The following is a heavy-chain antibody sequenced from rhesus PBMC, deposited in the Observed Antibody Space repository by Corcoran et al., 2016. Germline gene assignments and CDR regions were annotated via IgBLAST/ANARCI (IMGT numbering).Heavy chain of an antibody. D-gene: IGHD3-28*01. J-gene: IGHJ5-2*02. V-gene: IGHV4-173*01. CDR3: ARRIGSYGSGYYGNSLDV. CDR2: ISGRGGST. Sequence: QLQLQESGPGLVKPSETLSLTCAVSGGSISSNWWSWIRQPPGKGLEWIGRISGRGGSTSYNPTLKSRVTISTDTSQNQFSLKLSSLTAADTAVYYCARRIGSYGSGYYGNSLDVWGRGVLVTVSS. CDR1: GGSISSNW.